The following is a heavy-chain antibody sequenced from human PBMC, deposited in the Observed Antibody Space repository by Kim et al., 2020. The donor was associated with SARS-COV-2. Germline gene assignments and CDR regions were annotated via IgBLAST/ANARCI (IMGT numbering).Heavy chain of an antibody. CDR3: AKDLGSDNGDRLGY. J-gene: IGHJ4*02. Sequence: ADSVRGRFTISGDNPKNTVYLQMNSLRAEDTALYFCAKDLGSDNGDRLGYWGQGTLVTVSS. D-gene: IGHD4-17*01. V-gene: IGHV3-23*01.